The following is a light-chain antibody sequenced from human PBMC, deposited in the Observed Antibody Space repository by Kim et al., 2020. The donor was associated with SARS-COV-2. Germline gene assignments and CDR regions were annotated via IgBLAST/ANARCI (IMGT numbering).Light chain of an antibody. J-gene: IGKJ2*01. CDR2: LGS. CDR1: QSLLHSNGYNY. V-gene: IGKV2-28*01. Sequence: EQASISCRSSQSLLHSNGYNYLDWYLQKPGQSPQLLIYLGSNRASGVPDRFGGSGSGTDFTLKISRVEAEDVGVYYCMQALQTPYTFGQGTKLEI. CDR3: MQALQTPYT.